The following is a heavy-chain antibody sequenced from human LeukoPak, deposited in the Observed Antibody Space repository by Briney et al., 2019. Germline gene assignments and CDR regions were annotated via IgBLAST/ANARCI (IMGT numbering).Heavy chain of an antibody. CDR2: ISSSGSTI. CDR3: ARQYVDIVAAGDY. Sequence: GGSLRLSCAASGFTFSSYEMNWVRQAPGKGLEWVSYISSSGSTIYYADSVKGRFTISRDNAKNSLYLQMNSLRAEDTAVYYCARQYVDIVAAGDYWGQGNRVTVSS. D-gene: IGHD5-12*01. J-gene: IGHJ4*02. CDR1: GFTFSSYE. V-gene: IGHV3-48*03.